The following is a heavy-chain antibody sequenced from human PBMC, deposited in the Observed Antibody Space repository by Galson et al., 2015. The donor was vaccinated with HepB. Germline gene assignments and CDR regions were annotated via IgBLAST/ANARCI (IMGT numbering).Heavy chain of an antibody. CDR3: SRRLDD. Sequence: SLRLSCAASGFSIDWMDWVRQAPGKGLEWVASINQDGSEKYYVDSVKGRFTISRDNAKHSVSLQMNSLRADDTAVYYCSRRLDDWGQGTLVRVSS. CDR2: INQDGSEK. V-gene: IGHV3-7*03. J-gene: IGHJ4*02. CDR1: GFSIDW.